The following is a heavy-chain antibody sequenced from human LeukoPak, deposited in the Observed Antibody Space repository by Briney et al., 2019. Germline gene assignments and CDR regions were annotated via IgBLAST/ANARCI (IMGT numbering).Heavy chain of an antibody. CDR1: GFTFSSYW. Sequence: GGSLSLSCAASGFTFSSYWMSWVRQAPGKGLEWVANIKQDGSEKYYVDSVKGRFTISRDNAKNSLYLQMNSLRAEDTAVYYCARDNSLRRYDFWSGYEKRSNWFDPWGQGTLVTVSS. J-gene: IGHJ5*02. V-gene: IGHV3-7*03. D-gene: IGHD3-3*01. CDR3: ARDNSLRRYDFWSGYEKRSNWFDP. CDR2: IKQDGSEK.